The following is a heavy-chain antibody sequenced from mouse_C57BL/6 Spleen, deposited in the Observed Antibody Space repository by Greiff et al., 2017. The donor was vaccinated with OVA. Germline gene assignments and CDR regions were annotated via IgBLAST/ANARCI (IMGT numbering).Heavy chain of an antibody. CDR1: GYTFTSYW. Sequence: VQLQQPGAELVKPGASVKMSCKASGYTFTSYWITWVKQRPGQGLEWIGDIYPGSGSTNYNEKFKSKATLTVDTSSSTAYMQLSSLTSEDSAVYYCARRKDYGSSHFDYWGQGTTLTVSS. CDR3: ARRKDYGSSHFDY. V-gene: IGHV1-55*01. CDR2: IYPGSGST. J-gene: IGHJ2*01. D-gene: IGHD1-1*01.